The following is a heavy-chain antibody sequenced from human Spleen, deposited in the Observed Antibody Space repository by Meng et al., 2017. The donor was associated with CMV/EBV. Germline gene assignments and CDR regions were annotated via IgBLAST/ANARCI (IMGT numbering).Heavy chain of an antibody. CDR2: INPKSGDT. V-gene: IGHV1-2*02. Sequence: ASVKVSCKASGYTFTAHYFHWVRQAPGQGLEWVGWINPKSGDTKFAQRFQGRVTMTRDTSISTAYMELSRLRSDDTAVYYCARDGVQSFYYYYGMDVWGQGTTVTVSS. J-gene: IGHJ6*02. D-gene: IGHD3-16*01. CDR1: GYTFTAHY. CDR3: ARDGVQSFYYYYGMDV.